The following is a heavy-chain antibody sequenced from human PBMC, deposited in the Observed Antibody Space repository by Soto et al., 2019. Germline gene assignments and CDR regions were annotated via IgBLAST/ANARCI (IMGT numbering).Heavy chain of an antibody. J-gene: IGHJ6*02. CDR1: GGSITSSHW. CDR2: IHHSGRT. CDR3: ARDGYDLDV. V-gene: IGHV4-4*02. Sequence: SETLSLTCTVSAVSGGSITSSHWWSWVRQAPGKGLEWIGEIHHSGRTNYNPSLRSRVTISADKSNNQFSLKLSSVTAADTAVYYCARDGYDLDVWGQGTTVTVSS.